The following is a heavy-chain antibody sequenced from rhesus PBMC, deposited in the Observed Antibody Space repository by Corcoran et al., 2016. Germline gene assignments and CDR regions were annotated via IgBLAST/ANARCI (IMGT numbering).Heavy chain of an antibody. CDR2: ISNGGGST. CDR3: ARLYSGSWNVLDY. CDR1: GFTFSSYG. Sequence: EVQLVESGGGLVQPGGSLRLSCAASGFTFSSYGMSWVRQAPGKGLEWVSYISNGGGSTYHANFVKGRFTISRDNSKNTLSLKMNSLRAEDTAVYYCARLYSGSWNVLDYWGQGVLVTVSS. V-gene: IGHV3S5*01. D-gene: IGHD6-25*01. J-gene: IGHJ4*01.